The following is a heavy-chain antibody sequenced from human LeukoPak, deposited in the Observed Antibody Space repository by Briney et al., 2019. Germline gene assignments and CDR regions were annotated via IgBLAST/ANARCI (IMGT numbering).Heavy chain of an antibody. CDR2: INHSGST. V-gene: IGHV4-34*01. Sequence: SETLSLTCAVYGGSFSGYYWSWIRQPPGKGLEWIGEINHSGSTNYNPSLKSRVTISVDASKNQFSLKLSSVTAADTAVYYCARSVGQWLRSNSFDYWGQGTLVTVSS. CDR3: ARSVGQWLRSNSFDY. J-gene: IGHJ4*02. CDR1: GGSFSGYY. D-gene: IGHD5-12*01.